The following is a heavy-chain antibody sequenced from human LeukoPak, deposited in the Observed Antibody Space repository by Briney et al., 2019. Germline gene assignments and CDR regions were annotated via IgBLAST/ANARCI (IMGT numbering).Heavy chain of an antibody. D-gene: IGHD6-13*01. CDR3: SRGIRGYPYNWFDP. Sequence: PSETLSLTCTVSGGSISSYYWSWIRQPPGKGLEWIGYIYYSGSTNYNPSLKSLVTISVDTSKNPFSLKLSSVTAADTAVYYCSRGIRGYPYNWFDPWGQGTLVTVSS. V-gene: IGHV4-59*01. CDR2: IYYSGST. J-gene: IGHJ5*02. CDR1: GGSISSYY.